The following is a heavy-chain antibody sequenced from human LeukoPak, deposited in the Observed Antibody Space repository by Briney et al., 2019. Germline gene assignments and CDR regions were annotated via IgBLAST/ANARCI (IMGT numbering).Heavy chain of an antibody. Sequence: SETLSLTCAVYGVSFSGYYWSWIRQPPGKGLEWIGEINHSGSTNYNPSLKSRVTISVDTSKNQFSLKLSSVTAADTAVYYCARRPDYGYCYGMDVWGQGTTVTVSS. D-gene: IGHD4-17*01. CDR3: ARRPDYGYCYGMDV. CDR1: GVSFSGYY. V-gene: IGHV4-34*01. CDR2: INHSGST. J-gene: IGHJ6*02.